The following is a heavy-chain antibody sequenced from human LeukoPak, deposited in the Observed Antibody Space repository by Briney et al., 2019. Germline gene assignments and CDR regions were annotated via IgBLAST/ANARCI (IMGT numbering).Heavy chain of an antibody. CDR3: ARGDRSAVFDY. Sequence: GGSLRLSCAASGFTFSSFNMNWVRQAPGKGLEWVSSISSGRTYTYYADSVKGRFTISREKTKNSLFLQMNSLRAEDTAIYYCARGDRSAVFDYWGQGSLVTVSS. V-gene: IGHV3-21*01. D-gene: IGHD6-13*01. CDR1: GFTFSSFN. J-gene: IGHJ4*02. CDR2: ISSGRTYT.